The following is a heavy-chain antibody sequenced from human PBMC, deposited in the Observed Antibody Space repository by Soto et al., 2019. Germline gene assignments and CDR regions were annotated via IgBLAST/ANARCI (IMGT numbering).Heavy chain of an antibody. D-gene: IGHD6-13*01. CDR2: IYYSGST. J-gene: IGHJ5*02. V-gene: IGHV4-59*12. CDR1: GGSISSYY. Sequence: PSETLSLTCTVSGGSISSYYWSWIRQPPGKGLEWIGYIYYSGSTNYNPSLKSRVTISVDTSKNQFSLKLSSVTAADTAVYYCAREAGPLAAAGPNWFDPWGQGTLVTVSS. CDR3: AREAGPLAAAGPNWFDP.